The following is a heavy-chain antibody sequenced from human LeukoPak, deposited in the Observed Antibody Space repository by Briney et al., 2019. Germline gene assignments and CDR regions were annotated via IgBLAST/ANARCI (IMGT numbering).Heavy chain of an antibody. CDR2: IQFDGSNR. J-gene: IGHJ5*02. CDR3: AKDLVYWGQSS. CDR1: GFIFTKYG. Sequence: GGSLRLSCTTSGFIFTKYGMHWLRQAPGKGLEWVALIQFDGSNRYYADSVKGRFTISRDISKNTLYLQMNRLRVEDTAVYYCAKDLVYWGQSSWGKGTLVTVSS. D-gene: IGHD1-26*01. V-gene: IGHV3-30*02.